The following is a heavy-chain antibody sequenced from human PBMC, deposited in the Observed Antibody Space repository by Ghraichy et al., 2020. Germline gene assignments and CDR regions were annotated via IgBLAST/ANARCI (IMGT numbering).Heavy chain of an antibody. J-gene: IGHJ2*01. V-gene: IGHV4-59*08. Sequence: SETLSLTCTVSGGSISSNYWSWIRQAPGKELEWIGYMYHTGTTDYNPSLESRVTLSLDTSKNQFFLKLTSMAAADTAVYYCARLLRDVYNMHWYFDLWGRGTLVSVSS. CDR1: GGSISSNY. CDR3: ARLLRDVYNMHWYFDL. CDR2: MYHTGTT. D-gene: IGHD5-24*01.